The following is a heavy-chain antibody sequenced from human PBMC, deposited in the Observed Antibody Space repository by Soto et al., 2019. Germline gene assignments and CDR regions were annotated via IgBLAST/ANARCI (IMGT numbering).Heavy chain of an antibody. CDR3: ARDRGVVAPGL. V-gene: IGHV4-59*01. Sequence: PSETLSLTCTVSGGSISSYYWSWIRQPPGKGLEWIGYIYYSGSTNYNPSLKSRVTISVDTSKNQFSLKLSSVTAADTAVYYCARDRGVVAPGLWGQGTLVTVSS. CDR1: GGSISSYY. J-gene: IGHJ4*02. D-gene: IGHD2-15*01. CDR2: IYYSGST.